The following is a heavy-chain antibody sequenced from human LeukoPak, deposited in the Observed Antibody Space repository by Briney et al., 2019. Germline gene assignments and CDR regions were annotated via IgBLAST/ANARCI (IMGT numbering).Heavy chain of an antibody. CDR2: INPSGGST. CDR3: ARDPRS. V-gene: IGHV1-46*01. J-gene: IGHJ5*02. CDR1: GYTFTSFV. Sequence: ASVKVSCKXSGYTFTSFVISWVRQAPGQGLEWMGKINPSGGSTSSAQKFQGRLTMTMDTSTSTGYMELSSLSSEDTAVYYCARDPRSWGQGTLVTVSS.